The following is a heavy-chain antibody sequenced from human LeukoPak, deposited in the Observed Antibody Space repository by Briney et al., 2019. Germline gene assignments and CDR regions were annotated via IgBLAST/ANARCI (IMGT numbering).Heavy chain of an antibody. CDR3: AGRGSWGEPRPYAY. CDR2: IYYTGRT. J-gene: IGHJ4*02. V-gene: IGHV4-59*07. CDR1: GRAITNYY. D-gene: IGHD2-2*01. Sequence: PSDTLSLTCGLSGRAITNYYWNCIRSAPGEGVEWLGYIYYTGRTTYNPSVKSRITISLVPSKKQISLKLRSLTAADTAVYYCAGRGSWGEPRPYAYGGQGSLVTVSS.